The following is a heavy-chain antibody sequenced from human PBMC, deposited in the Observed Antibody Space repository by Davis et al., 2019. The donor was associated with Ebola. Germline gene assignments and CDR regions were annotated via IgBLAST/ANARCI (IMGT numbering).Heavy chain of an antibody. J-gene: IGHJ4*02. D-gene: IGHD4-23*01. Sequence: AASVKVSCKVSGYTLTELSMHWVRQAPGKGLEWMGGFDPEDGETIYAQKFQGRVTMTEDTSTDTAYMELSSLRSEDTAVYYCATTWDYGGNSLDYWGQGTLVTVSS. CDR1: GYTLTELS. V-gene: IGHV1-24*01. CDR3: ATTWDYGGNSLDY. CDR2: FDPEDGET.